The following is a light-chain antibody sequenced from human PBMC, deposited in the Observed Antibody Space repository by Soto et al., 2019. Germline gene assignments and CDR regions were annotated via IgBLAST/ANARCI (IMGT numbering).Light chain of an antibody. J-gene: IGKJ3*01. CDR2: DAS. Sequence: DIPMTQIPSSLSASVGDRVTITCQASQDINNCLNWYHQKPGKAPNLLIYDASNLESGVPSRFNGSGSGTHFTLTISSLQPEDTATYYCQQYDNLPLTFGPGTKVEIK. V-gene: IGKV1-33*01. CDR1: QDINNC. CDR3: QQYDNLPLT.